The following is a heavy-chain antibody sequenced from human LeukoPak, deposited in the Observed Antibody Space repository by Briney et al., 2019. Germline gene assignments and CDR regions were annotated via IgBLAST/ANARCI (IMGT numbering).Heavy chain of an antibody. V-gene: IGHV3-23*01. CDR1: RFTISSYA. D-gene: IGHD3-9*01. CDR3: AREGYYDILTGYYSDY. J-gene: IGHJ4*02. CDR2: ISGSSGST. Sequence: HPGGSLRLSCAASRFTISSYAMSWVRQAPGKGLEWVSGISGSSGSTYYADSVKGRFTIARDKSKNTVYLQMNSLRAEDTAVYYCAREGYYDILTGYYSDYWGQGTLVTVSS.